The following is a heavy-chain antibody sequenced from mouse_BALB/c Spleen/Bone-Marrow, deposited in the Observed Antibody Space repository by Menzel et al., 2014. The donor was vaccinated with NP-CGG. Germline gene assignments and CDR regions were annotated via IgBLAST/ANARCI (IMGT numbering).Heavy chain of an antibody. Sequence: EVMLVESGGGLVQPGGSMKLSCVASGFTFSNYWMNWVRQSPEKGLEWVAEIKLKSNNYATHYAESVKGRFTISRDDSTSSVYLQMNHLGAEDTGIYYCTWRGNYFYFDYWGQGTTLTVSS. J-gene: IGHJ2*01. D-gene: IGHD2-1*01. V-gene: IGHV6-6*02. CDR2: IKLKSNNYAT. CDR3: TWRGNYFYFDY. CDR1: GFTFSNYW.